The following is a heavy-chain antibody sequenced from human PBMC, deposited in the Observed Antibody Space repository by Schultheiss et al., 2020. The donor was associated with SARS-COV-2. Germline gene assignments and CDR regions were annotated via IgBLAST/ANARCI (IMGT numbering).Heavy chain of an antibody. CDR1: GGSASSSSSY. J-gene: IGHJ4*02. D-gene: IGHD4-17*01. V-gene: IGHV4-61*01. Sequence: SETLSLTCTVSGGSASSSSSYWNWIRQPPGKGLEWIGYIYYSGSTNYNPSLKSRVTISVDTSKNQFSLKLSSVTAADTAVYYCATSRYGDPPFDYWGQGTLVTVSS. CDR3: ATSRYGDPPFDY. CDR2: IYYSGST.